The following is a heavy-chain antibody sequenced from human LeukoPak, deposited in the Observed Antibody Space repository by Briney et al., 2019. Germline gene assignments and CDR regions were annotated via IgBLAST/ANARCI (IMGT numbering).Heavy chain of an antibody. J-gene: IGHJ4*02. CDR1: GFTFSDYY. V-gene: IGHV3-11*06. Sequence: GGSLRLSCAASGFTFSDYYMNWIRQAPGKGLEWASFIGSSSSYTKYADSVKGRFTISRDNAKNSLHLQMNSLRAEDTAVYYCARDYPTTKGPWGQGTLVTVSS. D-gene: IGHD1-1*01. CDR3: ARDYPTTKGP. CDR2: IGSSSSYT.